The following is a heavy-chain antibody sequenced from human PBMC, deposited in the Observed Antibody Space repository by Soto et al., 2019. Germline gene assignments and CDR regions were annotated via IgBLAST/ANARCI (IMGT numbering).Heavy chain of an antibody. J-gene: IGHJ5*02. D-gene: IGHD2-2*01. CDR2: ISYDGSNK. CDR1: GFTFSSYG. V-gene: IGHV3-30*18. CDR3: AKTPYAMLVTINWFDP. Sequence: GGSLRLSCAASGFTFSSYGMHWVRQAPGKGLEWVAVISYDGSNKYYADSVKGRFTISRDNSKNTLYLQMNSLRAEDTAVYYCAKTPYAMLVTINWFDPWGQGTLVTVSS.